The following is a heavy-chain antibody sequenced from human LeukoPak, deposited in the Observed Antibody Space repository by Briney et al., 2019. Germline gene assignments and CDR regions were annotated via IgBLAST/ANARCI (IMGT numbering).Heavy chain of an antibody. CDR2: INTNTGNP. Sequence: ASVKVSCKVSGYTFTSYAMNWVRQAPGQGLEWMGWINTNTGNPTYAQGFTGRFVFSLDTSVSTAYLQISSLKAEDTAVYYCAGVPSSYGYYYGMDVWGQGTTVTVSS. CDR1: GYTFTSYA. D-gene: IGHD5-18*01. V-gene: IGHV7-4-1*02. CDR3: AGVPSSYGYYYGMDV. J-gene: IGHJ6*02.